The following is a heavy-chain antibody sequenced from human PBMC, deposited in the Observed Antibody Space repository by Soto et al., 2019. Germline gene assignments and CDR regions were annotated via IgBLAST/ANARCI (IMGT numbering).Heavy chain of an antibody. J-gene: IGHJ6*04. Sequence: ESGPTLVNPTQTLTLTCTFSGFSITSPVMSVSWIRQPPGRSLEWLALIERDDDDKYYSTSLKTRLTISKDTRKNQVVLTMANMYNAYTATYYCARSIMGRRKLNGMDFRGKGST. V-gene: IGHV2-70*13. CDR3: ARSIMGRRKLNGMDF. CDR1: GFSITSPVMS. CDR2: IERDDDDK. D-gene: IGHD1-26*01.